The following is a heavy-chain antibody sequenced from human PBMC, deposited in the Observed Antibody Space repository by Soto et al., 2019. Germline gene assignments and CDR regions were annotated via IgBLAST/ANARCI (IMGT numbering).Heavy chain of an antibody. D-gene: IGHD1-26*01. CDR2: IYYSGS. V-gene: IGHV4-39*01. CDR3: ARRTTSFAFDV. CDR1: GGSISSSEYY. J-gene: IGHJ3*01. Sequence: SGTLSLTCTASGGSISSSEYYWGWIRQPPGKGLEWIGSIYYSGSNYNPPLKSRVTISVDTSKKQFSLNLRSVTAADTAVYYCARRTTSFAFDVWGQGTLVT.